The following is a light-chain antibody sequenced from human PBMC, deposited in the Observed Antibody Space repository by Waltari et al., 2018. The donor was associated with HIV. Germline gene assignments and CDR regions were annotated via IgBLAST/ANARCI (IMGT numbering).Light chain of an antibody. J-gene: IGKJ3*01. CDR1: QSVLYSSNNKNY. Sequence: DIVMTQSPDSLAVSLGERATINCKSSQSVLYSSNNKNYLAWYQQKPGQPPKLLIYWASTRESGVPDRFSGSGSGTDFTLTISSLQAEDVAVYYCQQYYSTIFTFGPVTKVDIK. V-gene: IGKV4-1*01. CDR2: WAS. CDR3: QQYYSTIFT.